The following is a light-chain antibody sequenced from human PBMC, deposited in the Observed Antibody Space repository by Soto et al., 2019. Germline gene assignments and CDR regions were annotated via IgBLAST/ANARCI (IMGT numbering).Light chain of an antibody. Sequence: PGERATLSCGASQSVSSSYLAWYQQKPGLAPRLLIYDASSRATGIPDRFSGSGSGTDFTLTISRLEPEDFAVDYCQQYGSSPPITFGQGTRLEI. CDR3: QQYGSSPPIT. V-gene: IGKV3D-20*01. CDR1: QSVSSSY. J-gene: IGKJ5*01. CDR2: DAS.